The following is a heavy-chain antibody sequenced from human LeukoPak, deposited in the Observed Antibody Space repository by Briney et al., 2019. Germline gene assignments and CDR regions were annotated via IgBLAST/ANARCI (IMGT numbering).Heavy chain of an antibody. V-gene: IGHV1-2*06. J-gene: IGHJ4*02. CDR1: GYTFTGYY. CDR3: ARDLGYSYGWDY. CDR2: INPNSGGT. Sequence: ASVKVSCKASGYTFTGYYMHWVRQAPGQGPEWMGRINPNSGGTNYAQKFQGRVTMTRDTSISTAYMELSRLRSDDTAVYYCARDLGYSYGWDYWGQGTLVTVSS. D-gene: IGHD5-18*01.